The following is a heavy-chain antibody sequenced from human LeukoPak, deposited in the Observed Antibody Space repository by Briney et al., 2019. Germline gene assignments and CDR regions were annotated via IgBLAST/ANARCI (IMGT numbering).Heavy chain of an antibody. Sequence: GGSLRLSCAASGFAFTTYWMSWVRQAPGKGLEWVSNINQDGSEKYFVDSVNGRFTISRDNARNSLDLQMNSLRAEDTAVYYCAKRIYDILTGQTGFDYWGQGTLVTVSS. V-gene: IGHV3-7*03. CDR2: INQDGSEK. CDR1: GFAFTTYW. CDR3: AKRIYDILTGQTGFDY. J-gene: IGHJ4*02. D-gene: IGHD3-9*01.